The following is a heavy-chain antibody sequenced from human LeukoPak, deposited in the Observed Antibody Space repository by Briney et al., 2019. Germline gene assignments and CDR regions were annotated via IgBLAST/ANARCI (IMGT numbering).Heavy chain of an antibody. Sequence: ASVKVSCKVSGYTLTELSMHWVRQAPGKGLEWMGGFDPEDGETIYAQKFQGRVTMTEDTSTDTAYMELSSLRSEDTAVYYCATPLYCSGGSCYSRGAFDIWGQGTMVTVSS. D-gene: IGHD2-15*01. CDR3: ATPLYCSGGSCYSRGAFDI. J-gene: IGHJ3*02. V-gene: IGHV1-24*01. CDR2: FDPEDGET. CDR1: GYTLTELS.